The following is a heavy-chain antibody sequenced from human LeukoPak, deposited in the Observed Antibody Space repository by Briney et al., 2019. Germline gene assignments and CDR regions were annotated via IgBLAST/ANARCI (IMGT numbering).Heavy chain of an antibody. Sequence: SETLSLSCTVSGGSISNYYWTWIRQPPGKGLESIGSIYYNGNTNQAPSLTSRVSMSLDTSKNHFSRSLTSGTAADGAVYYCARHCCRDGYNFGSWGRGTLVTVSS. CDR1: GGSISNYY. J-gene: IGHJ4*02. V-gene: IGHV4-59*08. CDR2: IYYNGNT. D-gene: IGHD5-24*01. CDR3: ARHCCRDGYNFGS.